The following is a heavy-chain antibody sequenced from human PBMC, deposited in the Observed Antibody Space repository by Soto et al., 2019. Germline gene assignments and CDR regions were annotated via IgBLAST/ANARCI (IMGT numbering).Heavy chain of an antibody. Sequence: PVGSLRLSCAASGLTFSRYEMNWVRQAPGKGLEWIAYIHSSATTMFYADSVKGRFTISRDNAKNSLYLQLNSLSAEDTALYYCATRSGGGGAFDFWGQGTMVTVSS. CDR2: IHSSATTM. J-gene: IGHJ3*01. CDR3: ATRSGGGGAFDF. D-gene: IGHD3-10*01. V-gene: IGHV3-48*03. CDR1: GLTFSRYE.